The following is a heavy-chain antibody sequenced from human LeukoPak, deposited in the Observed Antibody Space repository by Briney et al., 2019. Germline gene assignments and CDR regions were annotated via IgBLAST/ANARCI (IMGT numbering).Heavy chain of an antibody. CDR1: GFTFSSYG. CDR3: SREFHP. Sequence: GGSLRLSCAASGFTFSSYGMHWVRQAPGKGLEWVASIKHDGREEHYVDSIKGRFTISRDNGKNSVYLQMNNLRVEDTAMYYCSREFHPWGQGTLVIVSS. V-gene: IGHV3-7*01. CDR2: IKHDGREE. J-gene: IGHJ5*02.